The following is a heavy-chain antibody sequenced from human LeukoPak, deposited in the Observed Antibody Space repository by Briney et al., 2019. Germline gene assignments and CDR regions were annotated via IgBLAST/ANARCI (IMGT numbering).Heavy chain of an antibody. Sequence: PGGSLRLSCAASGFTFSSYAMSWVRQAPGKGLEWVSAISGSGGSTYYADSVKGRFTISRDNSKNTLYLQMNSLRAEDTAVYYCAKDLGWELLGEDAFDIWGQGTMVTVSS. D-gene: IGHD1-26*01. CDR2: ISGSGGST. J-gene: IGHJ3*02. CDR3: AKDLGWELLGEDAFDI. CDR1: GFTFSSYA. V-gene: IGHV3-23*01.